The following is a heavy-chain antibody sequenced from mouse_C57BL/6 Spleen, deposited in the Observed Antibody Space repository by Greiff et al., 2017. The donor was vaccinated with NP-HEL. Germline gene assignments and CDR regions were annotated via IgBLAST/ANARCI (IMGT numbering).Heavy chain of an antibody. CDR3: AREWDTTVGLDY. Sequence: EVQGVESGGGLVKPGGSLKLSCAASGFTFSSYAMSWVRQTPEKRLEWVATISDGGSYTYYPDNVKGRFTISRDNAKNNLYLQMSHLKSEDTAMYYCAREWDTTVGLDYWGQGTTLTVSS. J-gene: IGHJ2*01. CDR2: ISDGGSYT. D-gene: IGHD1-1*01. CDR1: GFTFSSYA. V-gene: IGHV5-4*01.